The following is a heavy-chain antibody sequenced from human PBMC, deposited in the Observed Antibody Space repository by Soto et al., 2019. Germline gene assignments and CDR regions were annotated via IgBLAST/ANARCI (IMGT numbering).Heavy chain of an antibody. CDR1: GFTFSSYS. V-gene: IGHV3-21*01. Sequence: GGSLRLSCAASGFTFSSYSMNWVRQAPGKGLEWVSSISSSSSYIYYADSVKGRFTISRDNAKNSLYLQMNSLRAEDTAVYYCARDPHYDILTGYKYYYYYYMDVWGKGTTVTVSS. J-gene: IGHJ6*03. D-gene: IGHD3-9*01. CDR2: ISSSSSYI. CDR3: ARDPHYDILTGYKYYYYYYMDV.